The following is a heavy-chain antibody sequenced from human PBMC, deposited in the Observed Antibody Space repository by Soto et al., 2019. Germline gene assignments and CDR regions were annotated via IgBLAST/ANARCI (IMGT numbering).Heavy chain of an antibody. Sequence: GSLRLACTASGFTFRIDNMNWVRHAQGKGLDWISYISSSSSTIYYADSVKGRFTISRDNAKNSLYLQMNSLTDDDTDMYYCARGGTIAVTTIGDYWGQGTPVTVYS. D-gene: IGHD5-12*01. V-gene: IGHV3-48*02. J-gene: IGHJ4*01. CDR1: GFTFRIDN. CDR3: ARGGTIAVTTIGDY. CDR2: ISSSSSTI.